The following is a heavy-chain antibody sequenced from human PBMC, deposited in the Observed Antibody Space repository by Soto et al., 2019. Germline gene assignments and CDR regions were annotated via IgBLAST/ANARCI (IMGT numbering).Heavy chain of an antibody. Sequence: QVQLVESWGGVVQPGRSLRLSCAASGFTCSRYGMHGVRQAPGKGLAWVAVISYDGSNKYYADSVKGRFTISRDNSKNPLYLKMNSLRAEYTAVYYCAKDLSGYSYSHLDYRGQGPLVTVSS. CDR1: GFTCSRYG. J-gene: IGHJ4*02. CDR3: AKDLSGYSYSHLDY. V-gene: IGHV3-30*18. CDR2: ISYDGSNK. D-gene: IGHD5-18*01.